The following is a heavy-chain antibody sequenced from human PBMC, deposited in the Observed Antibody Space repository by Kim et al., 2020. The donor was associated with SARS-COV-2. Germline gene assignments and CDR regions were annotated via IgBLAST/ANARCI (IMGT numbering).Heavy chain of an antibody. J-gene: IGHJ4*02. CDR1: GFTFSSYW. CDR2: IKQDGSEK. V-gene: IGHV3-7*01. D-gene: IGHD3-10*01. CDR3: ARDLPEGRAAFDY. Sequence: GGSLRRSCAASGFTFSSYWMSWVRQAPGKGLEWVANIKQDGSEKYYVDSVKGRFTISRDNAKNSLYLQMNSLRAEDTAVYYCARDLPEGRAAFDYWGQGTLVTVSS.